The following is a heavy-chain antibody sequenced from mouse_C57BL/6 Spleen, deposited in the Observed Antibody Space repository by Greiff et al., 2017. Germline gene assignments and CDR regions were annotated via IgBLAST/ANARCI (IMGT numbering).Heavy chain of an antibody. J-gene: IGHJ3*01. CDR2: ISSGGSYT. CDR1: GFTFSSYG. D-gene: IGHD1-1*01. Sequence: EVKLMESGGDLVKPGGSLKLSCAASGFTFSSYGMSWVRQTPDKRLEWVATISSGGSYTYYPDSVKGRFTISRDNAKNTLYLQMSSLKSEDTAMYYCARQGGYGSSYWFAYWGQGTLVTVSA. CDR3: ARQGGYGSSYWFAY. V-gene: IGHV5-6*01.